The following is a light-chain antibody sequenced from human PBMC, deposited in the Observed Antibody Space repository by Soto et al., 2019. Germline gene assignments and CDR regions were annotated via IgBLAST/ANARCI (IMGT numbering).Light chain of an antibody. J-gene: IGKJ5*01. V-gene: IGKV1-5*03. CDR3: QYYSWLFT. Sequence: DIQMTQSPSTLSASVGDRVTITCRAGQGINNWFSCYQQKPVQARKLLIYNASSVVSVLRSSFSGSGYGTHFPLTISSLQHEDIASYYCQYYSWLFTFGQGTRLEIK. CDR2: NAS. CDR1: QGINNW.